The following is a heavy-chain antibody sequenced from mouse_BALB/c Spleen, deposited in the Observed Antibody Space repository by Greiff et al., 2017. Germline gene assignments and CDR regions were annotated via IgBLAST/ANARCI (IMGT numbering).Heavy chain of an antibody. CDR1: GYTFTSYT. CDR2: INPSSGYT. Sequence: QVQLKESAAELARPGASVKMSCKASGYTFTSYTMHWVKQRPGQGLEWIGYINPSSGYTEYNQKFKDKTTLTADKSSSTAYMQLSSLTSEDSAVYYCAPGYYVYAMDYWGQGTSVTVSS. V-gene: IGHV1-4*02. CDR3: APGYYVYAMDY. J-gene: IGHJ4*01. D-gene: IGHD2-3*01.